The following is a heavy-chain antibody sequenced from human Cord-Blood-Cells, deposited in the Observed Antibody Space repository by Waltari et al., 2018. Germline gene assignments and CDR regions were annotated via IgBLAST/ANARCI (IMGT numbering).Heavy chain of an antibody. CDR3: ARDDSSSYAFDI. CDR1: GYSISSGYY. D-gene: IGHD6-6*01. Sequence: QVQLQESGPGLVKPSETLSLTCTVSGYSISSGYYWGWIRQPPGKGLEWIGSIYHSGRTYYHPSLKSRVTISVDTSKNQFSLKLSSVTAADTAVYYCARDDSSSYAFDIWGQGTMVTVSS. V-gene: IGHV4-38-2*02. CDR2: IYHSGRT. J-gene: IGHJ3*02.